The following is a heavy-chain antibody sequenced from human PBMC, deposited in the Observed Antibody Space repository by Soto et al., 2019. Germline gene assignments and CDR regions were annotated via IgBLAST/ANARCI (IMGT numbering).Heavy chain of an antibody. CDR1: GYSFTRYW. Sequence: PXELLRMCCTCSGYSFTRYWISLVRQMPGKGLEWMGSIDPSDSYTNYSPSFQGHVTISADKSISTAYLQWSSLKASDTAMYYCARHVDTAMVTYYYGMDVWGQGTKVTVYS. D-gene: IGHD5-18*01. CDR3: ARHVDTAMVTYYYGMDV. CDR2: IDPSDSYT. J-gene: IGHJ6*02. V-gene: IGHV5-10-1*01.